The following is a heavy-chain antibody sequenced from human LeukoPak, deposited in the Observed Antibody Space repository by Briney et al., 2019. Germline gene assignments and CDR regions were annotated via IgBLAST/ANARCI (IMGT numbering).Heavy chain of an antibody. D-gene: IGHD1-26*01. CDR3: AKFEVGATFDY. J-gene: IGHJ4*02. CDR2: ISYDGSNK. V-gene: IGHV3-30*18. Sequence: GGSLRLSCAASGSTFSSYGMHWVRQAPGKGLEWVAVISYDGSNKYYADSVKGRFTISRDNSKNTLYLQMNSLRAEDTAVYYCAKFEVGATFDYWGQGTLVTVSS. CDR1: GSTFSSYG.